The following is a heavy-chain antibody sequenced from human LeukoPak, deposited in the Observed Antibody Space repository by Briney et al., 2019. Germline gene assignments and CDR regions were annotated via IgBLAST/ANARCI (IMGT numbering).Heavy chain of an antibody. CDR2: ISTYSEFL. CDR3: ARGDPYRGDGYNSGANY. V-gene: IGHV3-21*01. D-gene: IGHD5-24*01. Sequence: PGGSLRLSCAASGFTFSTYSMFWVRQAPGKGLEWVSSISTYSEFLYYADSLQGRFTISRDDARDSLYLQMTSLRVEDTAVYYCARGDPYRGDGYNSGANYWGQGTLATVSS. CDR1: GFTFSTYS. J-gene: IGHJ4*02.